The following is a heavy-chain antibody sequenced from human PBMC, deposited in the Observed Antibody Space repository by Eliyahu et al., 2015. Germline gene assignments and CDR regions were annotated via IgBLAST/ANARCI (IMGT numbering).Heavy chain of an antibody. V-gene: IGHV3-23*01. D-gene: IGHD1-14*01. J-gene: IGHJ4*02. CDR2: ISGSGAST. CDR1: GFTFNTYA. CDR3: ARVRRATEPLY. Sequence: AASGFTFNTYAMSWVRQAPGKGLEWVSAISGSGASTYYADSVKGRFTISRANSKNTLYLQMNSLRAEDAAVYYCARVRRATEPLYWGQGTLVNVSS.